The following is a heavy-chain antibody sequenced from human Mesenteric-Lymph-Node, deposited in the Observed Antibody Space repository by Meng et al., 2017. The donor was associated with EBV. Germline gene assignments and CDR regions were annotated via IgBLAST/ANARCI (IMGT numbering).Heavy chain of an antibody. CDR1: GYTFTSYH. J-gene: IGHJ4*02. V-gene: IGHV1-46*01. CDR2: INPNGGTT. D-gene: IGHD2-2*01. Sequence: QFGQFGPELKKPGALVRVSCQVSGYTFTSYHIHWVRQAPGQGFQWMGLINPNGGTTSYVEKFQGRITMTRDTSTSTVYMELSRLRSDDTAVYYCASGRGSSWYEPFDYWGQGTLVTVSS. CDR3: ASGRGSSWYEPFDY.